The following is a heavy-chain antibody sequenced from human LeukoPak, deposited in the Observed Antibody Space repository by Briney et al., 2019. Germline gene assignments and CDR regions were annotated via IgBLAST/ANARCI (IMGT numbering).Heavy chain of an antibody. J-gene: IGHJ4*02. CDR3: ARGKIPAALFDY. CDR2: IHHDGGT. V-gene: IGHV4-34*01. CDR1: GGSFSGYY. Sequence: SGTLSLTCAVYGGSFSGYYWSWIRQPPGKGLEWIGQIHHDGGTNYNPSLKSRVTISVDTSKNQLSLKLSSVTAADTAVYYCARGKIPAALFDYWGQGALVTVSS. D-gene: IGHD2-2*01.